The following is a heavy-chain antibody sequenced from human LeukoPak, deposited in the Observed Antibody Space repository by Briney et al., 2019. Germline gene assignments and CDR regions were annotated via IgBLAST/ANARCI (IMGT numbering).Heavy chain of an antibody. CDR1: GGSVSSISVA. D-gene: IGHD3-3*01. V-gene: IGHV6-1*01. Sequence: SQTLSLTCAISGGSVSSISVAWNWIRQSPSRGLEWLGRTYLRSKWYNDYAISVRSRITINPDTSKNQFSLQLNSVTPEDTAVYYCAAGYYDWFDPWGQGTLVTVSS. J-gene: IGHJ5*02. CDR3: AAGYYDWFDP. CDR2: TYLRSKWYN.